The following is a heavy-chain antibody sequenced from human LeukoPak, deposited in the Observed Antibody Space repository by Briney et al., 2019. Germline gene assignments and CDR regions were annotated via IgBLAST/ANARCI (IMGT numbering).Heavy chain of an antibody. D-gene: IGHD6-19*01. CDR3: ARGRERLGFDY. CDR1: GFISSSYG. Sequence: GGSLRLSCAASGFISSSYGMHWVRQAPGKGLEWVAVIWYDGSNKYYADSVKGRFTISRDNSKNTLYLQMNSLRAEDTAVYYCARGRERLGFDYWGQGTLVTVSS. J-gene: IGHJ4*02. CDR2: IWYDGSNK. V-gene: IGHV3-33*01.